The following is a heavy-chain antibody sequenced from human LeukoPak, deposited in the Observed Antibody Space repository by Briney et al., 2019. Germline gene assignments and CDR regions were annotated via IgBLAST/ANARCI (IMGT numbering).Heavy chain of an antibody. D-gene: IGHD6-13*01. CDR1: GGSISSYY. Sequence: PSETLSLTCTVSGGSISSYYWSWIRQPAGKGLEWIGRIYPSGSTNYNPSLKSRVTMSVDTSKNQFSLKLSSVTAADTAVYYCARSSGYSSSGGLNWFDTWGQGTLVTVSS. J-gene: IGHJ5*02. V-gene: IGHV4-4*07. CDR2: IYPSGST. CDR3: ARSSGYSSSGGLNWFDT.